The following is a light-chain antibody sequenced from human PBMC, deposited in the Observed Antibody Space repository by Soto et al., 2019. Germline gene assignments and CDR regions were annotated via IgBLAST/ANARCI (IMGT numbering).Light chain of an antibody. CDR2: EVF. J-gene: IGKJ4*01. Sequence: DIVMTQTPLSLSVTPGQPASISCKSSQSLLYSNGKTYLYWYVQKPGQPPQLLIYEVFNRFSGVPDRFSGSGSGTDFTLRISRVEAEDGGAYYCMQSLQCPLTFGGGTKVEIK. V-gene: IGKV2D-29*01. CDR1: QSLLYSNGKTY. CDR3: MQSLQCPLT.